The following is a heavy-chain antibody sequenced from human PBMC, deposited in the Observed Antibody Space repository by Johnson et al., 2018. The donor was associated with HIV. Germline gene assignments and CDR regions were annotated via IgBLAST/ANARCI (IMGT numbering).Heavy chain of an antibody. CDR1: GFTFSSYA. J-gene: IGHJ3*02. CDR2: ISYDGSEK. V-gene: IGHV3-30*04. Sequence: VQLVESGGGVVQPGRSLRLSCAASGFTFSSYAMHWVRQAPGKGLEWVAVISYDGSEKLFADSVKGRFTISRDNSKNTLFLQMNSLRAEDTAVYYCAKDRGSYYFYAFDIWGQGTMVTVSS. CDR3: AKDRGSYYFYAFDI. D-gene: IGHD1-26*01.